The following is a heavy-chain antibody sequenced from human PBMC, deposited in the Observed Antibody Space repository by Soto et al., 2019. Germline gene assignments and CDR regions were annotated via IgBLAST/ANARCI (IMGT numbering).Heavy chain of an antibody. D-gene: IGHD6-6*01. V-gene: IGHV3-30*18. J-gene: IGHJ6*02. CDR3: AKEFQVSSSSGWVQETYGMDV. CDR2: ISYDGSNK. Sequence: GGSLRLSCAASGFTFSSYGMHWVRQAPGKGLEWVAVISYDGSNKYYADSVKGRFTISRDNSKNTLYLQMNSLRAEDTAVYYCAKEFQVSSSSGWVQETYGMDVWGQGTTVTVSS. CDR1: GFTFSSYG.